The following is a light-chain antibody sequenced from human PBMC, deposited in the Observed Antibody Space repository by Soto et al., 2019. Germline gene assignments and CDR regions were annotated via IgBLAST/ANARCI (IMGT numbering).Light chain of an antibody. Sequence: QSALTQPASVSGSPGQSITISCTGTSSDVGGYNSVSWYQQHPGKAPKLMIYDVNNRPSGVSNRFSGSKSGNTASLTISGLQAEDEADYYCRSYTSSSTVVFGGGTKLTVL. CDR2: DVN. CDR3: RSYTSSSTVV. J-gene: IGLJ2*01. V-gene: IGLV2-14*03. CDR1: SSDVGGYNS.